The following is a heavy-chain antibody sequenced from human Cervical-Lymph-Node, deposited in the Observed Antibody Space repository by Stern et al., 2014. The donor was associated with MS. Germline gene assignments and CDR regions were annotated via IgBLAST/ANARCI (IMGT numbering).Heavy chain of an antibody. D-gene: IGHD6-13*01. V-gene: IGHV1-2*06. CDR2: INPKSGGT. J-gene: IGHJ4*02. CDR1: GYTFTGYY. CDR3: AKDPDSIWNPFDY. Sequence: QVQLVQSGAEVKKPGASVKVSCKASGYTFTGYYMHWVRQAPGQGLEWMGRINPKSGGTNYAQKFQGRVTMTRDTSINTVSMELSRLRSDDTAVYYCAKDPDSIWNPFDYWGQGTLVTVSS.